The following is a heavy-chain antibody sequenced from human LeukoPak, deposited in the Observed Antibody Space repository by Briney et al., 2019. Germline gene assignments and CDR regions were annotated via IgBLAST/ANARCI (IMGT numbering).Heavy chain of an antibody. CDR3: ARIRRGWSQNWDY. J-gene: IGHJ4*02. V-gene: IGHV3-7*01. CDR2: IKQDGSEK. D-gene: IGHD6-19*01. Sequence: PGGSLRLSCAASGFTFSSYAMSWVRQAPGKGLEWVANIKQDGSEKYYVDSVKGRFTISRDSAKNSLYLQMNSLRAEDTAVYYCARIRRGWSQNWDYWGQGTLVTVSS. CDR1: GFTFSSYA.